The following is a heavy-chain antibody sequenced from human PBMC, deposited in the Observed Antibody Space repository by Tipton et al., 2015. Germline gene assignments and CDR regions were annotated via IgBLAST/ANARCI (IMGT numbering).Heavy chain of an antibody. Sequence: TLSLTCSVSGGSIDSYYWSWIRQPPGKGLDWIGYIYYSGSTNYNPSLKSRVSISVDTSKSQFFLRVRSVTAADTAVYYCACQDYDILTRDYQTVDYWGQGTLVTVSS. CDR3: ACQDYDILTRDYQTVDY. CDR1: GGSIDSYY. J-gene: IGHJ4*02. CDR2: IYYSGST. V-gene: IGHV4-59*08. D-gene: IGHD3-9*01.